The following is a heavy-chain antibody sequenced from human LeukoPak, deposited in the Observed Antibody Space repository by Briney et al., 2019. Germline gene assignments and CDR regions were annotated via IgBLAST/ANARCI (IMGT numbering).Heavy chain of an antibody. D-gene: IGHD6-13*01. CDR2: IYYSGST. V-gene: IGHV4-39*07. J-gene: IGHJ4*02. CDR3: ARVGSSSWYEYYFDY. Sequence: SETLSLTCTVSGGSISSTSYYWGWIRQPPGKGLEWIGSIYYSGSTYYNSSLKSRVTISVDTSKNQFSLKLSSVTAADTAVYYCARVGSSSWYEYYFDYWGQGTLVTVSS. CDR1: GGSISSTSYY.